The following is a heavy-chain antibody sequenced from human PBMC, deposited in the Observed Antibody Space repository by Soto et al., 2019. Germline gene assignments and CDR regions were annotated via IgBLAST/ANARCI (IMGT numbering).Heavy chain of an antibody. CDR1: GGFISSPY. CDR2: IYTRVST. J-gene: IGHJ1*01. CDR3: ARGDVQNASED. Sequence: PSETLSLTCTVSGGFISSPYRSWIRQHAGKGMEWIGRIYTRVSTNYNPSLKSRVTMSVDKSKKHFSLKLSSVTAADTAVYYCARGDVQNASEDWGQGTLVNVSA. D-gene: IGHD1-1*01. V-gene: IGHV4-4*07.